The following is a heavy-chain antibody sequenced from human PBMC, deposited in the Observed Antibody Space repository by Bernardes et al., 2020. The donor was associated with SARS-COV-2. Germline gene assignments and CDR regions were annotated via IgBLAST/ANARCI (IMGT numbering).Heavy chain of an antibody. V-gene: IGHV3-23*01. CDR1: GFSFSSCA. D-gene: IGHD5-18*01. CDR2: ITHTGSAS. Sequence: GGSLRLSCAASGFSFSSCAMTWVRQAPGKGLEWVSSITHTGSASHYADSVKGRFTISRDNSRNTLYLYMNNLRADDTAIYYCAKDVYGYTGRCNWGQGTLVTVSS. J-gene: IGHJ4*02. CDR3: AKDVYGYTGRCN.